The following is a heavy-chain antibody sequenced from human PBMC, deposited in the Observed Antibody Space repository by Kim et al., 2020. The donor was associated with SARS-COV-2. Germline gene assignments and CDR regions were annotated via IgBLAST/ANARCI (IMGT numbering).Heavy chain of an antibody. CDR1: GGSISSYY. J-gene: IGHJ5*02. D-gene: IGHD3-10*01. V-gene: IGHV4-59*13. Sequence: SETLSLTCTVSGGSISSYYWSWIRQPPGKGLEWIGYIYYSGSTNYNPSLKSRVTISVDTSKNQFSLKLSSVTAADTAVYYCAREAYYGSGSYWFDPWGQGTLVTVSS. CDR3: AREAYYGSGSYWFDP. CDR2: IYYSGST.